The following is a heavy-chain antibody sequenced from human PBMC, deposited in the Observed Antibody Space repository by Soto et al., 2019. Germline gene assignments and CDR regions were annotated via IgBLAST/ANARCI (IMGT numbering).Heavy chain of an antibody. V-gene: IGHV4-39*07. CDR3: VRVLASGYSSSWYLDY. Sequence: SETLSLTCTVSGGSISSSSYYWGWIRQPPGKGLEWIGIIYYSGSTYYNPSLKSRVTISLDTSKNQFSLNLTSVTAADTAIYFCVRVLASGYSSSWYLDYWGQGTLVTVSS. CDR1: GGSISSSSYY. J-gene: IGHJ4*02. CDR2: IYYSGST. D-gene: IGHD6-13*01.